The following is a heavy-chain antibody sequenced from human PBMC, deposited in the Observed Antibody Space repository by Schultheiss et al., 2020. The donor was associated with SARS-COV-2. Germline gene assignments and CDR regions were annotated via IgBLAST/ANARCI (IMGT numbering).Heavy chain of an antibody. D-gene: IGHD3-22*01. Sequence: GGSLRLSCAASGFTFSSYAMSWVRQAPGKGLEWVAVISYDGSNKYYADSVRGRFTISRDDSKNTLYLQMNSLRAEDTAVYYCARGGDSTRWFDPWGQGTLVTVSS. CDR2: ISYDGSNK. V-gene: IGHV3-30*04. CDR3: ARGGDSTRWFDP. CDR1: GFTFSSYA. J-gene: IGHJ5*02.